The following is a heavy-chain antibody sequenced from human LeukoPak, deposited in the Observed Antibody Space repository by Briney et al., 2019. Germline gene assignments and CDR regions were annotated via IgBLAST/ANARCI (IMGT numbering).Heavy chain of an antibody. CDR3: ARVLYYDSSGWGFDI. J-gene: IGHJ3*02. V-gene: IGHV1-8*02. CDR1: GYTFTGYY. Sequence: GASVKVSCKASGYTFTGYYMHWVRQATGQGLEWMGWMNPNSGNTGYAQKFQGRVTMTRNTSISTAYMELSSLRSEDTAVYYCARVLYYDSSGWGFDIWGQGTMVTVSS. D-gene: IGHD3-22*01. CDR2: MNPNSGNT.